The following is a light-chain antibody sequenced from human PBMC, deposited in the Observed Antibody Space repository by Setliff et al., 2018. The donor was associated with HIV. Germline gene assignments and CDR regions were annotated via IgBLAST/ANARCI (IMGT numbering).Light chain of an antibody. J-gene: IGLJ1*01. CDR2: GVT. V-gene: IGLV2-14*03. CDR1: GRDIGGYNY. Sequence: QSALTQPVSVSGSPGQSITISCIGTGRDIGGYNYVSWYQQHPGKAPKLIIYGVTKRSSGVSNRFSGSKAGTTASLTISGLQAEDEADYYCSSYTSTSAYVFGTGTKVTV. CDR3: SSYTSTSAYV.